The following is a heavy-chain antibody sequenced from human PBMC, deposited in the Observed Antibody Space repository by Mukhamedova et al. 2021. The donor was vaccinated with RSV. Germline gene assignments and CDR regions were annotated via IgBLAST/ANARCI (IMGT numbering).Heavy chain of an antibody. J-gene: IGHJ2*01. D-gene: IGHD6-19*01. V-gene: IGHV3-30*01. CDR3: ARALYSSGWYDL. Sequence: AEHMGGRFTISRDNSKNTLYLQMNSLRAEDTAVYYCARALYSSGWYDLWGRGTLVTVSS.